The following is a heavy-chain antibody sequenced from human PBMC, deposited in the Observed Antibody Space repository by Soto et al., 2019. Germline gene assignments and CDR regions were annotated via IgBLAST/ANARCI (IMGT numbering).Heavy chain of an antibody. V-gene: IGHV3-23*01. Sequence: EVQLLESGGGLVQPGGSLRLSCAASGFTFSSYAMKWVRQAQGKGLEWVSLIGESGTPTYYADSVKGRFTISRDNSGNTLFLEIYSLRAEDSAVYYCARYIPGVRYYGMDVWGQGTTVTVSS. CDR3: ARYIPGVRYYGMDV. J-gene: IGHJ6*02. CDR2: IGESGTPT. CDR1: GFTFSSYA. D-gene: IGHD2-2*01.